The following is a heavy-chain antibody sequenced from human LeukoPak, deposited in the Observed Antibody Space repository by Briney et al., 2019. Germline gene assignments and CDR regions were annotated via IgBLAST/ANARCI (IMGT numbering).Heavy chain of an antibody. D-gene: IGHD3-10*01. CDR2: IKQDGSET. Sequence: GGSLRLSCTVSGFTVSSNSMSWVRQAPGKGLEWVANIKQDGSETTYADSVRGRFTIFRDNAKNSLYLQMNSLRAEDTAVYYCAREVGVRGVTPNWFDPWGQGTLVTVSS. CDR3: AREVGVRGVTPNWFDP. V-gene: IGHV3-7*01. J-gene: IGHJ5*02. CDR1: GFTVSSNS.